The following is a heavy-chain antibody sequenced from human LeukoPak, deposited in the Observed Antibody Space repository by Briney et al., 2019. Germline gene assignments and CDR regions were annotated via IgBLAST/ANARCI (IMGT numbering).Heavy chain of an antibody. Sequence: ASVKVSCKASGYTFTSYGISWVRQAPGQGLEWMGWISVYNGNTNYAQKLQGRVTMTTDTSTSTAYMELRSLRSDDTAVYYCARTPHYCSGGSCYFDVFDIWGQGTMVTVSS. CDR2: ISVYNGNT. CDR3: ARTPHYCSGGSCYFDVFDI. D-gene: IGHD2-15*01. CDR1: GYTFTSYG. V-gene: IGHV1-18*01. J-gene: IGHJ3*02.